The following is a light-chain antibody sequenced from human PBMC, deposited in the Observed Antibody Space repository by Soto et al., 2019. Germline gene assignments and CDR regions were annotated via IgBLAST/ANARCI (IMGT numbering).Light chain of an antibody. J-gene: IGLJ2*01. CDR3: QSYDSKLSVV. V-gene: IGLV1-40*01. CDR2: GNS. CDR1: SSNIGTGYD. Sequence: QSVLTQPPSVSGAPGQRGTISCTGSSSNIGTGYDVHWYQQLPGTAPKLLIYGNSNRPSGVPDRFSGSKSGTSASLAITGLQAEDEADYYCQSYDSKLSVVFGGGTKVTVL.